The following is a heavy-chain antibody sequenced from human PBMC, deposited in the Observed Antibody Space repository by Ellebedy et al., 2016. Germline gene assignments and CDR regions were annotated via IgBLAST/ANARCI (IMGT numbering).Heavy chain of an antibody. D-gene: IGHD3-10*01. CDR1: GFTFSTYW. V-gene: IGHV3-74*01. CDR2: INEDGRVT. Sequence: GGSLRLSXAASGFTFSTYWMHWVRQVPGRGLTWVSRINEDGRVTNYADSVEGRFTISRDNAKNTLYLQMNSLRAEDTAVYYCAREKYGSGSSGDYWGQGTLVTVSS. CDR3: AREKYGSGSSGDY. J-gene: IGHJ4*02.